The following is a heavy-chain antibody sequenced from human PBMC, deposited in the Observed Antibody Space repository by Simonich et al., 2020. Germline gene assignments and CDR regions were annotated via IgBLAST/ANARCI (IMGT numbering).Heavy chain of an antibody. D-gene: IGHD6-6*01. J-gene: IGHJ6*03. CDR2: INPNSGGT. CDR3: ARDRAARYYYYYYMDV. Sequence: QVQLVQSGAEVKKPGASVKVSCKASGYTFTGYYMHWVRQAPGQGLEWMGWINPNSGGTNYAQKVQGRVTMTRDTSISTAYRELSRLRSDDTAVYYCARDRAARYYYYYYMDVWGKGTTVTVSS. CDR1: GYTFTGYY. V-gene: IGHV1-2*02.